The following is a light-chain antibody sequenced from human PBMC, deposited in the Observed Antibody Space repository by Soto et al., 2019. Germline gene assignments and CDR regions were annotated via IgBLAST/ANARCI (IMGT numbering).Light chain of an antibody. Sequence: EIVMTQSPATLSVSPGERAILSCRASQTVRNNYLAWYQQKPGQAPRLLIYGASSRATGIPDRFSGSGSGTDFTLTISSLEHEDFAVYYCQQRSKWPLTFGGGTKVDIK. CDR3: QQRSKWPLT. V-gene: IGKV3D-20*02. CDR2: GAS. J-gene: IGKJ4*01. CDR1: QTVRNNY.